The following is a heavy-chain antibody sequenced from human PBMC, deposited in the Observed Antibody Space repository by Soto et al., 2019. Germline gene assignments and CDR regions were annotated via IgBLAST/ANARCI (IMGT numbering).Heavy chain of an antibody. CDR1: GGTFSSYA. CDR2: IIPIFGTA. V-gene: IGHV1-69*06. D-gene: IGHD3-22*01. CDR3: ARGLYSSGYSNFDS. J-gene: IGHJ4*02. Sequence: QVQLVQSGAEVKKPGSSVKVSCKASGGTFSSYAISWVRQAPGQGLEWMGGIIPIFGTANYAQKFQGRGTITADKSTSTAYMELSSLRSEDTAVYYCARGLYSSGYSNFDSWGQGTLVTVSS.